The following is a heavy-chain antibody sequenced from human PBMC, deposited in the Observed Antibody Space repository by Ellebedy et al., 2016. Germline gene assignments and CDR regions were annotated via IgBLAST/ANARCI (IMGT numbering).Heavy chain of an antibody. CDR2: ISYDGSNK. CDR1: GFTFSSYG. V-gene: IGHV3-30*18. J-gene: IGHJ1*01. D-gene: IGHD6-19*01. Sequence: GGSLRLSXAASGFTFSSYGMHWVRQAPGRGLEWVAVISYDGSNKYYADSVKGRFTISRDNSKNTLYLQMNSLRAEDTAVYYCAKDYDSSGWYSEYFQHWGQGTLVTVSS. CDR3: AKDYDSSGWYSEYFQH.